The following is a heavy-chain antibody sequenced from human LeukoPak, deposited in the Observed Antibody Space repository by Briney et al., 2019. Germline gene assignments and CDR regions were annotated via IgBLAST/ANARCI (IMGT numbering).Heavy chain of an antibody. V-gene: IGHV3-23*01. CDR1: GFTFSDYY. CDR2: ISGSGGGT. D-gene: IGHD3-22*01. J-gene: IGHJ4*02. CDR3: AKDPITMIVVVSN. Sequence: GGSLRLSCAASGFTFSDYYMSWVRQAPGKGLEWVSAISGSGGGTYYADSVKGRFTISRDNSKNTLYLQMNSLRAEDTAVYYCAKDPITMIVVVSNWGQGTLVTVSS.